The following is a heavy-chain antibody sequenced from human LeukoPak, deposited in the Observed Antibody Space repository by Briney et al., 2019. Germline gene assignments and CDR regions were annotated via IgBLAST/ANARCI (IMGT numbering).Heavy chain of an antibody. D-gene: IGHD1-26*01. J-gene: IGHJ4*02. CDR1: GYSIGSGYY. V-gene: IGHV4-38-2*02. CDR3: ARVAPPGAGYFDY. Sequence: SETLSLTCTVSGYSIGSGYYWGWIRQPPGKGLEWIGSIYHSGSTYYNPSLKSRVTISVDTSKNQFSLKLSSVTAADTAVYYCARVAPPGAGYFDYWGQGTLVTVSS. CDR2: IYHSGST.